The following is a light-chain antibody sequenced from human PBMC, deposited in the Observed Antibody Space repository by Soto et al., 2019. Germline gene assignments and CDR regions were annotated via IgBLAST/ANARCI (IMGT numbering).Light chain of an antibody. CDR3: QQYNTYPIT. V-gene: IGKV1-5*01. Sequence: DIQMTQSPSTLSASVGDRVTITCRASQSISTWLAWYQHQPGTAPTLLISDASSLESGVPSRFSATGSGTEFTLTISSLQPDDFATYYCQQYNTYPITFDQGTRLEIK. CDR1: QSISTW. CDR2: DAS. J-gene: IGKJ5*01.